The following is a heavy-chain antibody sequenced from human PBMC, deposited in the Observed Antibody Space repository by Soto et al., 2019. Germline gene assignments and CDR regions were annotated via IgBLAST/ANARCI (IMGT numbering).Heavy chain of an antibody. CDR1: GFTFSSYA. CDR3: AKVAVGYCSGGSCYPFDY. D-gene: IGHD2-15*01. CDR2: ISGSGGST. V-gene: IGHV3-23*01. J-gene: IGHJ4*02. Sequence: GGSLRLSCAASGFTFSSYAMSWVRQAPGKGLEWVSAISGSGGSTYYADSVKGRFTISRDNSKNTLYLQMNSLRAEDTAVYYCAKVAVGYCSGGSCYPFDYWGQGTLVTVSS.